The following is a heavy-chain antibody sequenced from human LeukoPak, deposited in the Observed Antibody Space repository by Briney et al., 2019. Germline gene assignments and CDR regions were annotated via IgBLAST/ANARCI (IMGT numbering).Heavy chain of an antibody. J-gene: IGHJ6*04. CDR1: GGTFSSYA. CDR3: ASSLLWFGELSHGMDV. V-gene: IGHV1-69*13. Sequence: ASVKVSCKASGGTFSSYAISWVRQAPGQGLEWRGGIIPIFGTANYAQKLQGRVTITADESTSTAYMELSSLRSEDTAVYYCASSLLWFGELSHGMDVWGKGTTVTVSS. CDR2: IIPIFGTA. D-gene: IGHD3-10*01.